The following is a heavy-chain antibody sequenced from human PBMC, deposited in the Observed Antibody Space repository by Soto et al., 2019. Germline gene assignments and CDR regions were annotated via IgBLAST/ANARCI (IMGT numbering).Heavy chain of an antibody. Sequence: SETLSLTCTVSGGSISSSSYYWGWIRQPPGKGLEWIGSIYYSGSTNHNPSLRSRVTISVDTSENQFSLRLTSVTAVDTAVYYCARVKDFGDLFDSWGQGTLVTVSS. D-gene: IGHD4-17*01. CDR3: ARVKDFGDLFDS. V-gene: IGHV4-39*01. J-gene: IGHJ4*02. CDR1: GGSISSSSYY. CDR2: IYYSGST.